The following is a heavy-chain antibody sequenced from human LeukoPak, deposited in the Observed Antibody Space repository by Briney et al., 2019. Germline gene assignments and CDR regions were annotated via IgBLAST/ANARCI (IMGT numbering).Heavy chain of an antibody. J-gene: IGHJ4*02. V-gene: IGHV4-30-2*01. Sequence: SETLSLTCAVSGGSISSGGYSWSWIRQPPGKGLEWIGYIYHSGSTYYNPSLKSRVTISVDRSKNQFSLKLSSVTAADTAVYYCARGIVNPWNYFDYWGQGTLVTVSS. CDR3: ARGIVNPWNYFDY. CDR2: IYHSGST. D-gene: IGHD1-26*01. CDR1: GGSISSGGYS.